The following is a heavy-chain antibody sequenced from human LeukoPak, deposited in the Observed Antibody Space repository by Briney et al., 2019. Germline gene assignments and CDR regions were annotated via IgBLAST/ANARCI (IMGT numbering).Heavy chain of an antibody. CDR3: ARGQLLQDFDY. D-gene: IGHD2-2*01. CDR1: GYTFTSYD. Sequence: ASVNVSCKASGYTFTSYDINWVRQATGQGLEWMGWMNPNSGNTGYAQKFQGRVTITRNTSISTAYMELSSLRSEDTAVYYCARGQLLQDFDYWGRGTLVTVSS. J-gene: IGHJ4*02. V-gene: IGHV1-8*03. CDR2: MNPNSGNT.